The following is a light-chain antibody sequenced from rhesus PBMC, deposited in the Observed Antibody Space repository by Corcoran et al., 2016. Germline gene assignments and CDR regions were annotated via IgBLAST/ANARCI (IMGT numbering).Light chain of an antibody. CDR2: YAS. CDR3: QRRNSYPNS. Sequence: DIQMTQSPSSLTVSVGDTVTITCLVSQGISTHLAWYQQKQGKAPKPLIYYASNLECGVPSRVSGNGAVTTFTLTISSLQPEEFAIYYCQRRNSYPNSFGQVTKVEIK. V-gene: IGKV1S3*01. J-gene: IGKJ2*01. CDR1: QGISTH.